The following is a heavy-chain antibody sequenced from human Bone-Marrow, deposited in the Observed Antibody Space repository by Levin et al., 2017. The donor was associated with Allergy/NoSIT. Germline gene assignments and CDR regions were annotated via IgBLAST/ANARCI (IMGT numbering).Heavy chain of an antibody. J-gene: IGHJ4*02. CDR1: GLTFSDAW. CDR3: ARTTVDGFDS. V-gene: IGHV3-15*07. D-gene: IGHD5-12*01. CDR2: IKPKANGGTT. Sequence: PGGSLRLSCAASGLTFSDAWMNWVRQAPGKGLEWVGHIKPKANGGTTGYAAPVKGRFTISRDNSNNTLFVRMHSLTAEDTAVYYCARTTVDGFDSWGQGTLVTVSP.